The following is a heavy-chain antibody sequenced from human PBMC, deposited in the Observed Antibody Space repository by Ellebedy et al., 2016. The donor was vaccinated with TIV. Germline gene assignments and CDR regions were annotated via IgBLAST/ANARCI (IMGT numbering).Heavy chain of an antibody. CDR1: GGTFSSYA. CDR2: INPSGGST. Sequence: AASVKVSCKASGGTFSSYAISWVRQAPGQGLEWMGIINPSGGSTSYAQKFQGRVTMTRDTSTSTVYMELSSLRSDDTAVYYCARDAGSGSPFTGWGQGTLVTVSS. CDR3: ARDAGSGSPFTG. V-gene: IGHV1-46*01. J-gene: IGHJ4*02. D-gene: IGHD3-10*01.